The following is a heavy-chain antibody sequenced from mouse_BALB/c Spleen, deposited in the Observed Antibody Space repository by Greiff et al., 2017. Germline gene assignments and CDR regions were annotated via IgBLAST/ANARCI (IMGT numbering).Heavy chain of an antibody. CDR2: ISYDGSN. CDR1: GYSITSGYY. D-gene: IGHD3-2*02. CDR3: ARGGYEGHYYAMDY. V-gene: IGHV3-6*02. J-gene: IGHJ4*01. Sequence: EVKLQESGPGLVKPSQSLSLTCSVTGYSITSGYYRNWIRQFPGNKLEWMGYISYDGSNNYNPSLKNRISITRDTSKNQFFLKLNSVTTEDTATYYCARGGYEGHYYAMDYWGQGTSVTVSS.